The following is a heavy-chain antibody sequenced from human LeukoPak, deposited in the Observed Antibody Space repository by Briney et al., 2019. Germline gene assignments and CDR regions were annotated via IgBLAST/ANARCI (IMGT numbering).Heavy chain of an antibody. CDR2: INHSGST. Sequence: SETLSLTCAVYGGSFSGYYWSWIRQPPGKGLEWIGEINHSGSTNYSPSLKSRVTISVDTSKNQFSLKLSSVTAADTAVYYCARGRNYGGNSVPIYFDYWGQGTLVTVSS. V-gene: IGHV4-34*01. CDR3: ARGRNYGGNSVPIYFDY. J-gene: IGHJ4*02. D-gene: IGHD4-23*01. CDR1: GGSFSGYY.